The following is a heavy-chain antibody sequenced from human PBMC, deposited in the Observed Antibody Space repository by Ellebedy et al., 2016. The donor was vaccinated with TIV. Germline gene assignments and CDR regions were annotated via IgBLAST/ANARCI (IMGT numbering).Heavy chain of an antibody. CDR1: GITFNSHA. J-gene: IGHJ3*01. D-gene: IGHD6-19*01. Sequence: GGSLRLXXAASGITFNSHAMSWVRQAPGKGLEWVSSIIASSGSAYYTDSVKGRFTISRDNFRNTVYLQMNSLRVEDTAVYYCARGSSGPFDVWGQGTMVTVSS. V-gene: IGHV3-23*01. CDR3: ARGSSGPFDV. CDR2: IIASSGSA.